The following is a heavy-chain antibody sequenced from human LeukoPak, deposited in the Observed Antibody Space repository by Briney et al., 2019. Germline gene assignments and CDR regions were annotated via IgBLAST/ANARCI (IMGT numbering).Heavy chain of an antibody. V-gene: IGHV3-7*01. CDR1: GFTFSDFW. Sequence: PGGSLRLSCAVSGFTFSDFWMDWVRRSPGKGLEWVASINQNGGETSYVDSVNGRFTIPRDNPKISLYLQMSSLRAEDTAVYYCARDGTAPGLYFDLWGQGTLVTVSA. CDR3: ARDGTAPGLYFDL. CDR2: INQNGGET. J-gene: IGHJ4*01. D-gene: IGHD6-13*01.